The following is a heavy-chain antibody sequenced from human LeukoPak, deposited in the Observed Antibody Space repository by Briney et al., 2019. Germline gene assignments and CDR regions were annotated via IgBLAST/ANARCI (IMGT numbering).Heavy chain of an antibody. CDR3: ARDHSTSYSASSDYYYYMDV. D-gene: IGHD2-15*01. J-gene: IGHJ6*03. CDR2: IVVGSGNT. CDR1: GLTSTSST. V-gene: IGHV1-58*02. Sequence: SVKVSCKASGLTSTSSTMQWVRQARGQRLEWIGWIVVGSGNTNYAQKFQGRVTMTRDMSTSTVYMELSSLRSEDTAVYYCARDHSTSYSASSDYYYYMDVWGKGTTVTVSS.